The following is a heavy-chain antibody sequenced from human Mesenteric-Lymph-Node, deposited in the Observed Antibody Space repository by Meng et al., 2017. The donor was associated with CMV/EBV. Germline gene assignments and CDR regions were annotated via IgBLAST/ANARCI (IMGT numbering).Heavy chain of an antibody. D-gene: IGHD6-19*01. CDR3: ARDLRAGWFYYYYGMDV. J-gene: IGHJ6*02. Sequence: GESLKISCATSGFTFSSYAIHWVRRAPGKGLEWVALVSYDGSNQYYADSVQGRFTVSRDTSNNTVYLQMHSLRAEDTAVYYCARDLRAGWFYYYYGMDVWGQGTAVTVSS. V-gene: IGHV3-30*04. CDR1: GFTFSSYA. CDR2: VSYDGSNQ.